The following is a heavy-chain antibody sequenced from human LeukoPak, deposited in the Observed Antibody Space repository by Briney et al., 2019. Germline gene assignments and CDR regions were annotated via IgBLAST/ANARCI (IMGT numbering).Heavy chain of an antibody. V-gene: IGHV4-30-4*08. D-gene: IGHD3-22*01. CDR1: GGSISSGDYY. CDR3: ARDGGSDSSGYHY. Sequence: SETLPLTCTVSGGSISSGDYYWSWIRQPPGKGLEWIGYIYYSGSTYYNPSLKSRVTISVDTSKNQFSLKLSSVTAADTAVYYCARDGGSDSSGYHYWGQGTLVTVSS. CDR2: IYYSGST. J-gene: IGHJ4*02.